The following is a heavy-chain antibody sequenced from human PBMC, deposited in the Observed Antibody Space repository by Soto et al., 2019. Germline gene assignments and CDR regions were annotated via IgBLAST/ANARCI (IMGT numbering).Heavy chain of an antibody. D-gene: IGHD1-26*01. CDR1: GFTFSSYS. CDR3: ARGQWELPEYFQH. Sequence: GGSLRLSCAASGFTFSSYSMNWVRQAPGKGLEWVSYISSSSSTIYYAESVKGRFTIYRDNAKNSLYLQMNSLRDEDTAVYYCARGQWELPEYFQHWGQGTLVTVSS. CDR2: ISSSSSTI. V-gene: IGHV3-48*02. J-gene: IGHJ1*01.